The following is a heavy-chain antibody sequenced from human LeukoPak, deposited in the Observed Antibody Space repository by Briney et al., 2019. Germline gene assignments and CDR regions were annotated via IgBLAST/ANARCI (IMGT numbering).Heavy chain of an antibody. Sequence: GGSLRLSCAASGFTFSSYGMSWVRQAPGKGLEWVSGINWNGGSTGYADSVKGRFTISRDNAKNSLYLQMNSLRAEDTALYYCAREGGHKSVEIYYYYYMDVWGKGTTVTVSS. J-gene: IGHJ6*03. V-gene: IGHV3-20*04. CDR3: AREGGHKSVEIYYYYYMDV. CDR1: GFTFSSYG. D-gene: IGHD2-21*01. CDR2: INWNGGST.